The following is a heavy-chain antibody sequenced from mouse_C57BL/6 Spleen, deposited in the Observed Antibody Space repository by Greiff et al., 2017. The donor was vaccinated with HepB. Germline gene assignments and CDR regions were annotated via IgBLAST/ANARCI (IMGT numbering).Heavy chain of an antibody. V-gene: IGHV1-64*01. D-gene: IGHD3-1*01. J-gene: IGHJ2*01. Sequence: QVQLQQPGAELVKPGASVKLSCKASGYTFTSYWMHWVKQRPGQGLEWIGMIHPNSGSTNYNEKFKSKATLTVDKSSSTAYMQLSSLTSEDSAVYYCARERGATSLYFDYGGQGTTLTVSS. CDR2: IHPNSGST. CDR1: GYTFTSYW. CDR3: ARERGATSLYFDY.